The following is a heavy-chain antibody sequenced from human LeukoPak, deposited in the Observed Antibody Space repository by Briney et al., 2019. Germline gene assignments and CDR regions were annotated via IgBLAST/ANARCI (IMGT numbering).Heavy chain of an antibody. D-gene: IGHD1-26*01. V-gene: IGHV1-2*04. J-gene: IGHJ4*02. Sequence: ASVKVSCKASGYTFTGYYMHWVRQAPGQGLKWMGWINPNSGGTNYAQKFQGWVTMTRDTSISIAYMELSRLRSDDTAVYYCARGGRYYTRWQYYFDYWGQGTLVTVSS. CDR3: ARGGRYYTRWQYYFDY. CDR1: GYTFTGYY. CDR2: INPNSGGT.